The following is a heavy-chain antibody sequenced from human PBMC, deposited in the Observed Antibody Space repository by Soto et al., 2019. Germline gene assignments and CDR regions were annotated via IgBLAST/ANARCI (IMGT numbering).Heavy chain of an antibody. CDR3: ARVPLQRPRRLLPNYGIDV. CDR2: IIPIFGTA. D-gene: IGHD3-3*01. CDR1: GGTFSSYA. Sequence: SVKFSCKASGGTFSSYAISWVRRARGQALEWMGGIIPIFGTANYAQKFQGRVTITADKSTSTAYMELSSLRCEDTAGYHCARVPLQRPRRLLPNYGIDVWGQGTTVTVSS. J-gene: IGHJ6*02. V-gene: IGHV1-69*06.